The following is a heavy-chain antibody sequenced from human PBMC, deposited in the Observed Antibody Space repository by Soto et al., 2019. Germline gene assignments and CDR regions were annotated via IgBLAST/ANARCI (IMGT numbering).Heavy chain of an antibody. V-gene: IGHV3-23*01. CDR3: ACRYGAYDSYVY. J-gene: IGHJ4*02. CDR2: ISGGGDST. CDR1: GFTFSSYA. D-gene: IGHD5-12*01. Sequence: PGGSLRLSCAASGFTFSSYAMTWVRQAPGKGLEWVSVISGGGDSTYYADSVKGRFTISRDNSKNTLYLQMNSLRGEDTAVYYCACRYGAYDSYVYWCPEALLTVSS.